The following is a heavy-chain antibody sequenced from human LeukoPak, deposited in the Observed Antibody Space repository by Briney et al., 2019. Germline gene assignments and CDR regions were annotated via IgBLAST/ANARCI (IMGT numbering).Heavy chain of an antibody. V-gene: IGHV4-59*01. CDR2: IYYSGST. CDR1: GGSISSYY. J-gene: IGHJ4*02. D-gene: IGHD3-22*01. CDR3: ARVRSYYDSSGLDY. Sequence: SETLSLTCTVSGGSISSYYWSWIRQPPGKGLEWIGYIYYSGSTNYNPSLKSRVTISVDTSKNQFSLKLSSVTAADTAVYYCARVRSYYDSSGLDYWGQGTLVTVSS.